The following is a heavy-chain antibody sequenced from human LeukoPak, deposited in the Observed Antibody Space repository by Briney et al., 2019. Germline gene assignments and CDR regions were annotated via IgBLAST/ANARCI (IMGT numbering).Heavy chain of an antibody. Sequence: ASVKVSCKASGYTFTGYYMHWVRQAPGQGLEWMGWINPNSGGTNYAQKFQGRVTMTRDTSISTAYMELSRLRSDDTAAYYCARSDIVVAGAFDIWGQGTMVTVSS. D-gene: IGHD2-2*01. V-gene: IGHV1-2*02. CDR1: GYTFTGYY. CDR2: INPNSGGT. J-gene: IGHJ3*02. CDR3: ARSDIVVAGAFDI.